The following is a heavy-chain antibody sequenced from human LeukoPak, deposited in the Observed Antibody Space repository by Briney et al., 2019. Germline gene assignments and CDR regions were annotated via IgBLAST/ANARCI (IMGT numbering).Heavy chain of an antibody. CDR1: GFTFSSYA. CDR2: ISYDGSNK. D-gene: IGHD1-26*01. CDR3: AKPQWELALY. J-gene: IGHJ4*02. Sequence: GGSLRLSCAASGFTFSSYAMHWVRQAPGKGLEWVAVISYDGSNKYYADSVKGRFTISRDNSKNTLYLQMNSLRAEDTAVYYCAKPQWELALYWGQGTLVTVSS. V-gene: IGHV3-30-3*02.